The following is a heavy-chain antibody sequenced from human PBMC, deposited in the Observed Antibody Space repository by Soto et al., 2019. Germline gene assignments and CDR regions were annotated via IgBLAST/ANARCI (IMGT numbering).Heavy chain of an antibody. D-gene: IGHD2-15*01. CDR2: ISSSGSTI. J-gene: IGHJ3*02. CDR3: ARDTRTQLLLHGAFDI. CDR1: GFTFSDYY. V-gene: IGHV3-11*01. Sequence: PGGSLRLSCAASGFTFSDYYMSWIRQAPGKGLEWVSYISSSGSTIYYADSVKGRFTISRDNAKNSLYLQMNSLRAEDTAVYYCARDTRTQLLLHGAFDIWGQGTMVTVS.